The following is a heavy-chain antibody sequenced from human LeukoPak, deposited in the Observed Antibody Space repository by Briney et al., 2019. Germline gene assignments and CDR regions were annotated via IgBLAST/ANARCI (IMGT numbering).Heavy chain of an antibody. CDR3: AKDWGEWELLPYYFDH. D-gene: IGHD1-26*01. V-gene: IGHV3-30*02. CDR1: GFTFSIYG. CDR2: IRYDGSNE. J-gene: IGHJ4*02. Sequence: LAGGSLRLSCAVSGFTFSIYGMHWVRQTPGKGLEWVAFIRYDGSNEYFADSVKGRFTISRDNSKNTLYLQMNTLRAEDTAFYFCAKDWGEWELLPYYFDHWGQGTLVTVSS.